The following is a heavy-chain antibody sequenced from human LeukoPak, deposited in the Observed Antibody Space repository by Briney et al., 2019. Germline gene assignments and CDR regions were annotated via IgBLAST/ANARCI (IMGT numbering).Heavy chain of an antibody. V-gene: IGHV4-59*02. CDR1: GDSVNSYY. J-gene: IGHJ6*03. CDR3: ARGGPPGYYYDYYMDV. Sequence: SETLSLTCTVSGDSVNSYYWSWIRQPPGKGLEWIGHFHYSGSTNFNPSLKSRVTISVDTSKNQFSLKMSSVTAADTAVYFCARGGPPGYYYDYYMDVWGKGTTVTISS. CDR2: FHYSGST.